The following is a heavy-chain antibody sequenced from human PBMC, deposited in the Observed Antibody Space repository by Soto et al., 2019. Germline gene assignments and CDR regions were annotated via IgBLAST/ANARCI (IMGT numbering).Heavy chain of an antibody. J-gene: IGHJ5*02. Sequence: SETLSLTCAVSGGSISSGGYSWSWIRQPPGKGLEWIGYIYHSGSTYYNPSLKSRVTISVDRSKNQFSLKLSSVTAADTAVYYCARDYSTYGSGSYYSRWFDPWGQGTLVTVS. CDR3: ARDYSTYGSGSYYSRWFDP. CDR1: GGSISSGGYS. V-gene: IGHV4-30-2*01. CDR2: IYHSGST. D-gene: IGHD3-10*01.